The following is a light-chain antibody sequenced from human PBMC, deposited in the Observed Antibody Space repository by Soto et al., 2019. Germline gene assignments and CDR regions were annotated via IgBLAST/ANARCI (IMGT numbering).Light chain of an antibody. J-gene: IGLJ1*01. CDR3: NSFTSENTYV. Sequence: QSVLTQPASVSGSPGQSITISCTGTSSDIGSYNRVSWYQQPPGTAPKLIIYEVNNRPSGVPDRFSGSKSGNTASLTISGLQAEDEADYYCNSFTSENTYVFGTGTKVTVL. CDR2: EVN. CDR1: SSDIGSYNR. V-gene: IGLV2-18*02.